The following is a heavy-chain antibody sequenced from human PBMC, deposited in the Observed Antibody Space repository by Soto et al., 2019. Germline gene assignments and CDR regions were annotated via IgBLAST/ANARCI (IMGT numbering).Heavy chain of an antibody. J-gene: IGHJ3*02. CDR2: ITSCSST. CDR3: KKETSVIYTGYDAFDI. Sequence: EVQLVESGGGLVQPGGALRLSCAASGFTFSDYEMDWVRQAPGKGLEWVAHITSCSSTMYADSVKGRFTISRDNADNSLYMKMNSMRAEDTAVYYCKKETSVIYTGYDAFDIWDRGTMVTLSS. D-gene: IGHD5-12*01. CDR1: GFTFSDYE. V-gene: IGHV3-48*03.